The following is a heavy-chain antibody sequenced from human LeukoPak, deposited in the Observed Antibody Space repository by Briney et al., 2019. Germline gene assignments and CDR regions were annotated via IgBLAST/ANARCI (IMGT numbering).Heavy chain of an antibody. J-gene: IGHJ4*02. CDR3: ARVPGIAVAGKPFDY. Sequence: GGSLRLSCAASGFTFSSYAMHWVRQAPGKGLEWVAVISYDGSNKYYADSVKGRFTISRDNSKNTLYLQMSSLRAEDTAVYYCARVPGIAVAGKPFDYWGQGTLVTVSS. CDR2: ISYDGSNK. D-gene: IGHD6-19*01. V-gene: IGHV3-30-3*01. CDR1: GFTFSSYA.